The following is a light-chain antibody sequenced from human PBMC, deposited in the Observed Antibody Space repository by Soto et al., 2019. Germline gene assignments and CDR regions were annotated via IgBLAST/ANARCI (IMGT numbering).Light chain of an antibody. Sequence: DIQVTQSPSSVSASVGDRVTITCRASQDIAAYLAWYQHKPGRAPELLIHAASSLQSGVPSRFSGSGSGTDFTLTINSLQPEDFATYYCRQAYSFPITFGQGTRLEIK. J-gene: IGKJ5*01. CDR2: AAS. CDR1: QDIAAY. V-gene: IGKV1D-12*01. CDR3: RQAYSFPIT.